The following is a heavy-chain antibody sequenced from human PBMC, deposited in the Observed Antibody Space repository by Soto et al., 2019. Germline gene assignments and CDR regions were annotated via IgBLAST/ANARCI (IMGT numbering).Heavy chain of an antibody. CDR1: GGSIRSHY. Sequence: QVQLQESGPGLVKPSETLSLICTVSGGSIRSHYWSWIRQPAGKGLEWIGRLYVSGSTNYNPSLKSRVTMSGDTSKNQFSLKLSSVTAADTAVYYCARAYRGSGRGAFDIWGQGTMVTVSS. CDR2: LYVSGST. V-gene: IGHV4-4*07. D-gene: IGHD3-10*01. J-gene: IGHJ3*02. CDR3: ARAYRGSGRGAFDI.